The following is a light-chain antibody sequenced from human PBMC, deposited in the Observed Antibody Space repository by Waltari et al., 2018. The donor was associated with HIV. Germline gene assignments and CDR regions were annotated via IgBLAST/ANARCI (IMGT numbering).Light chain of an antibody. CDR1: SSDVGNYTY. Sequence: QSALTQPPSASGSPGQSVTIPCTGTSSDVGNYTYVSWYQQHPGKAPKLMIYEVNKRPSGVPDRFSGSKSGNTASLTVSGLQAEDEAEYYCSSYAATNTLVFGGGTKVTVL. CDR3: SSYAATNTLV. V-gene: IGLV2-8*01. CDR2: EVN. J-gene: IGLJ3*02.